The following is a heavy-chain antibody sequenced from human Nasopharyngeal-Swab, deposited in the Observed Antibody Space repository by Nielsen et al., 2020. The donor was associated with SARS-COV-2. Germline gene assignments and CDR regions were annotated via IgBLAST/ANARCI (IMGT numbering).Heavy chain of an antibody. Sequence: SETLSLTCTVSGGSISSSSYYWGWIRQPPGKGLEWIGSIYYSGSTYYNPSLKSRVTISVDTSKNQFSLKLSSVTAADTAVYYCARQSPDDFWSGYYPPDAFDIWGQGTMVTVSS. V-gene: IGHV4-39*01. CDR3: ARQSPDDFWSGYYPPDAFDI. D-gene: IGHD3-3*01. J-gene: IGHJ3*02. CDR1: GGSISSSSYY. CDR2: IYYSGST.